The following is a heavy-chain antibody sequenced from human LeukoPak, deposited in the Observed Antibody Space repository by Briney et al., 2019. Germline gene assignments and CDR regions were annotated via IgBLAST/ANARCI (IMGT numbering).Heavy chain of an antibody. J-gene: IGHJ4*02. D-gene: IGHD6-19*01. CDR2: IYHSGST. CDR1: GGSISSGGYS. V-gene: IGHV4-30-2*01. CDR3: AREDSSGYYFDY. Sequence: SETLSLTCAVSGGSISSGGYSWSWIRQPPGKGLEWIGYIYHSGSTYYNPPLKSRVTISVDRSKNQFSLKLSSVTAADTAVYYCAREDSSGYYFDYWGQGTLVTVSS.